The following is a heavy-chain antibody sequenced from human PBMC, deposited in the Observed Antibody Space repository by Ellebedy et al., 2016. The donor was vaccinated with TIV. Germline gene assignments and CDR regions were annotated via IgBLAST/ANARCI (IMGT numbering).Heavy chain of an antibody. J-gene: IGHJ4*02. CDR2: INPNNGGT. D-gene: IGHD5-12*01. CDR3: VTRGYSGYDYFDY. Sequence: ASVKVSXXASGYSFIAYFIHWVRQAPGQGPEWMGRINPNNGGTNSAQKFQGRVTMTRDASISTAYMELSRLRSDDTAVYYCVTRGYSGYDYFDYWGQGTLVTVSS. CDR1: GYSFIAYF. V-gene: IGHV1-2*02.